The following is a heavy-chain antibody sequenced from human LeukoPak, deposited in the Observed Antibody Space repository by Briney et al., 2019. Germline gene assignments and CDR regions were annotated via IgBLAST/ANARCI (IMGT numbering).Heavy chain of an antibody. CDR3: ARVNDFWSDHNWFDP. CDR1: GGSISSGSYY. J-gene: IGHJ5*02. V-gene: IGHV4-61*02. CDR2: IYTSGST. D-gene: IGHD3-3*01. Sequence: SQTLSLTCTVSGGSISSGSYYWSWIRQPAGKGLEWIGRIYTSGSTNYNPSLKSRVTISVDTSKNQFSLKLSSVTAADTAVYYCARVNDFWSDHNWFDPWGQGTLVTVSS.